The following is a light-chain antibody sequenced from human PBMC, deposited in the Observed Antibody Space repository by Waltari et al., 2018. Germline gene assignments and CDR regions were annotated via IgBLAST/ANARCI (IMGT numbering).Light chain of an antibody. CDR1: SSNIGSNT. V-gene: IGLV1-44*01. Sequence: QSVLTQPPSASGTPGQRVTISCSGSSSNIGSNTVHWYQQLPGTAPKLLIYSNNQRPSGVPDRFSGSKSGTSASLAISGLQSEDEADYYCAAWDDSLSYVFGTGTKVTVL. CDR2: SNN. J-gene: IGLJ1*01. CDR3: AAWDDSLSYV.